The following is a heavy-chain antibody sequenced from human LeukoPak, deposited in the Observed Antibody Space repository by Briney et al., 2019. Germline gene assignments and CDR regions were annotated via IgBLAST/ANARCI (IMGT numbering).Heavy chain of an antibody. CDR3: ARVMKATVRTSNFDY. J-gene: IGHJ4*02. CDR1: GYTFTDYY. CDR2: INPNSGDT. Sequence: ASVKVSCTASGYTFTDYYMYWVRQAPGQGLEGMGRINPNSGDTFYAQKFQGRVTMTRDTSISTAYMELSRLRSDDTAVYYCARVMKATVRTSNFDYWGQGTLVTVSS. D-gene: IGHD4-17*01. V-gene: IGHV1-2*06.